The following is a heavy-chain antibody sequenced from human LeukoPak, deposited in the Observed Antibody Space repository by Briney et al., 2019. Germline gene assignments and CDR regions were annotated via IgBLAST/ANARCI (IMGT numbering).Heavy chain of an antibody. CDR2: INPNSGGT. CDR1: GYTFTGYY. CDR3: ARYGSGSYKSNYYYYMDV. D-gene: IGHD3-10*01. V-gene: IGHV1-2*02. J-gene: IGHJ6*03. Sequence: ASMKVSCKASGYTFTGYYMHWVRQAPGQGLEWMGWINPNSGGTNYAQKFQGRVTMTRDTSISTAYMELSRLRSDDTAVYYCARYGSGSYKSNYYYYMDVWGKGTTVTVSS.